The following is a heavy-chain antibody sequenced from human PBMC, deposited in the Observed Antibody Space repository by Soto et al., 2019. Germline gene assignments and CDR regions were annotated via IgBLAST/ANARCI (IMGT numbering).Heavy chain of an antibody. D-gene: IGHD3-10*01. J-gene: IGHJ6*02. CDR2: IYYSGST. CDR3: ARVPGKSYYFLRGQYYYYSYGMDV. Sequence: ASETLSLTCTVSGCSISSSSYYWGWIRQPPGKGLEWVGGIYYSGSTYYNPSLKSRVTISVDTSKNQFSLKLSSVTAADTAVYYCARVPGKSYYFLRGQYYYYSYGMDVWGQGTTVTVSS. CDR1: GCSISSSSYY. V-gene: IGHV4-39*07.